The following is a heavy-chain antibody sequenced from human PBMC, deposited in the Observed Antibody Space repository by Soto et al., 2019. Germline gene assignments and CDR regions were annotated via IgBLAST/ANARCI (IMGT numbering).Heavy chain of an antibody. Sequence: GGSLRLSCAASGFTFSNYNRNGGRKPPGKGLEWVSSISSSSSTIYYADSVKGRFTISRDNAKNSLYLQMNSLRDEDTAVYYCASRYYYDSSGYYYPYYYWGQGTLVTVSS. D-gene: IGHD3-22*01. CDR2: ISSSSSTI. V-gene: IGHV3-48*02. CDR3: ASRYYYDSSGYYYPYYY. J-gene: IGHJ4*02. CDR1: GFTFSNYN.